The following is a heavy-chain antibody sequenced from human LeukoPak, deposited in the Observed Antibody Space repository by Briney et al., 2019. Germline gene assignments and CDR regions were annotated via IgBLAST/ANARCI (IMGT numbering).Heavy chain of an antibody. Sequence: GGSLRLSCAASGFTFTSYTMNWVRQAPGKGLEWVSSITSSSSYIYYADSVKGRFTISRDNAKNSLYLQMTSLRAEDTAVYYCVSYTSIGWRGQGTLVTVSS. CDR3: VSYTSIGW. V-gene: IGHV3-21*01. CDR2: ITSSSSYI. D-gene: IGHD5-18*01. CDR1: GFTFTSYT. J-gene: IGHJ4*02.